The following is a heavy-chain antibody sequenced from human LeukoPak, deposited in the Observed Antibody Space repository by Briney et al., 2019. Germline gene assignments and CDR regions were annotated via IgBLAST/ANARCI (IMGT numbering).Heavy chain of an antibody. Sequence: GGSLRLSCAASGFTLSSYAMSWVRQAPGKGLEWVANIKQDGSEKYYVDSVKGRFTISRDNSKNTLYLQMNSLRAEDTAVYYCARESPPGAFDYWGQGTLVTVSS. V-gene: IGHV3-7*01. CDR3: ARESPPGAFDY. CDR1: GFTLSSYA. J-gene: IGHJ4*02. CDR2: IKQDGSEK.